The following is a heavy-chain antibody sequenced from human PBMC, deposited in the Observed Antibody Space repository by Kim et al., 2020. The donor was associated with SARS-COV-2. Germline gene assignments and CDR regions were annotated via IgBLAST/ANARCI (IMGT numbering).Heavy chain of an antibody. Sequence: GESLKISCKGSGYSFTSYWIGWVRQMPGKGLEWMGIIYPGDSDTRYSPSFQGQVTISADKSISTAYLQWSSLKASDTAMYYCARRVEAMVRGVIAEFYDYWGQGTLVTVSS. CDR1: GYSFTSYW. J-gene: IGHJ4*02. V-gene: IGHV5-51*01. D-gene: IGHD3-10*01. CDR2: IYPGDSDT. CDR3: ARRVEAMVRGVIAEFYDY.